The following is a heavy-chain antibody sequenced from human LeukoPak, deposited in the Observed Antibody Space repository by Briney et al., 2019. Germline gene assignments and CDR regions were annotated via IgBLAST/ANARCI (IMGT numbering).Heavy chain of an antibody. V-gene: IGHV3-20*04. J-gene: IGHJ4*02. CDR1: GLTVADYG. D-gene: IGHD6-13*01. Sequence: GGSLRLSCAASGLTVADYGMSWVRQAPRKGLEWVSGIDWSGESTSYTDSVKGRFTISRDNSENTLYLHMNNLRAEDTALYYCARDLSASWYSLGFWGRGTLVTVSS. CDR3: ARDLSASWYSLGF. CDR2: IDWSGEST.